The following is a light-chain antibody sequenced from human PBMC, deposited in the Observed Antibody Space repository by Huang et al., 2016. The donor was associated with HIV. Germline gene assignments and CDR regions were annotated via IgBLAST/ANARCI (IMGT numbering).Light chain of an antibody. CDR2: GAS. CDR3: QQYNNRYT. Sequence: IVMTQSPATLSVSPGERATLSCRASQSISSNLAWYQQKPGQAHRLLIYGASTRANGIPARCSGSGSGTEFTLTISSLQSEDFAVYYCQQYNNRYTFGQGTKLEIK. CDR1: QSISSN. J-gene: IGKJ2*01. V-gene: IGKV3-15*01.